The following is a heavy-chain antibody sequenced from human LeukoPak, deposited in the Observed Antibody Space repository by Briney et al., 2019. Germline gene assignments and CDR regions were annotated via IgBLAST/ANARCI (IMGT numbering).Heavy chain of an antibody. J-gene: IGHJ4*02. CDR2: ISYSGST. CDR3: ARAVGDTTLPLDIDY. CDR1: GASICTHS. Sequence: PSETLSLTCTLSGASICTHSWTCIRQPPGKRLEWIGDISYSGSTNYNPSLKSRVTISIDTSKNKFSLKLSSVTAADTAVYYCARAVGDTTLPLDIDYWGQGTLVTVSS. D-gene: IGHD3/OR15-3a*01. V-gene: IGHV4-59*11.